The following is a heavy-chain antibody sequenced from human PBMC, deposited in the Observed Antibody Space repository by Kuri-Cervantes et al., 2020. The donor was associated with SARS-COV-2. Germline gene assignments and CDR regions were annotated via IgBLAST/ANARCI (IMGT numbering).Heavy chain of an antibody. V-gene: IGHV3-23*01. D-gene: IGHD4-17*01. Sequence: LSLTCAASGFTFSNYAMSWVRQAPGKGLEWVSSFSGNGGNTYYADSVKGRFTISRDNSKNTLYLQMNSLRAEDTAVYYCARTTTVDDYWGQGTLVTVSS. J-gene: IGHJ4*02. CDR2: FSGNGGNT. CDR3: ARTTTVDDY. CDR1: GFTFSNYA.